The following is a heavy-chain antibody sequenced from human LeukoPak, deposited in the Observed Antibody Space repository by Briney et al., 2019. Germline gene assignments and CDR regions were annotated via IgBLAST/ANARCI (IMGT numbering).Heavy chain of an antibody. Sequence: PGGSLRLSCVASGFTFSDYYMSWIRQAPGKGLEGVSYIPSTSSYTTYADSVKGRFTISRDNAKNSLYLQMNSLRAEDTAVYYCARAANTAAGTPTLAIDYWGQGTLVTVSS. CDR3: ARAANTAAGTPTLAIDY. CDR1: GFTFSDYY. CDR2: IPSTSSYT. V-gene: IGHV3-11*05. D-gene: IGHD6-13*01. J-gene: IGHJ4*01.